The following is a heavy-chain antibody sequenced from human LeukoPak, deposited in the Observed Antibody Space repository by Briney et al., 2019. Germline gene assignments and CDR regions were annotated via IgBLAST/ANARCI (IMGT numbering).Heavy chain of an antibody. CDR3: ATDLGIVGATNPDY. CDR2: FDPEDGET. J-gene: IGHJ4*02. CDR1: GYTLTELS. Sequence: ASVKVSCKVSGYTLTELSMHWVRQAPGKGLEWMGGFDPEDGETIYAQKFQGRVTMTEDTSTDTAYMELSSLRSEDTAVYYCATDLGIVGATNPDYWGQGTLVTVSS. D-gene: IGHD1-26*01. V-gene: IGHV1-24*01.